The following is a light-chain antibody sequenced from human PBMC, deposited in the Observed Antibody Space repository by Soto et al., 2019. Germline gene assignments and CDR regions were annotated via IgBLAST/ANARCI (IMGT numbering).Light chain of an antibody. CDR2: AAS. CDR1: QNVSTF. J-gene: IGKJ1*01. CDR3: QQSYTTPW. Sequence: EIQLTQSPATLSSSVGERATISCRTSQNVSTFLHWYQHTPGKAPKLLISAASTLHTGVPSRFSGSGSGTDFSLTISSLQPEDFATYYCQQSYTTPWFGQGTKV. V-gene: IGKV1-39*01.